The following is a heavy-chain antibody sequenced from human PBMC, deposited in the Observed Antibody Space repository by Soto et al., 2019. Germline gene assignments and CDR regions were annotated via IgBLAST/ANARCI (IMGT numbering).Heavy chain of an antibody. CDR2: ISSSSSTI. CDR1: GFTFSSYS. CDR3: ARDSYDSSGYSALGDY. D-gene: IGHD3-22*01. Sequence: GGSLRLSCAASGFTFSSYSMNWVRQAPGKGLEWVSYISSSSSTIYYADSVKGRFTISRDNAKNSLYLQMNSLRAEDTAVYYCARDSYDSSGYSALGDYWGQGTLVTV. J-gene: IGHJ4*02. V-gene: IGHV3-48*01.